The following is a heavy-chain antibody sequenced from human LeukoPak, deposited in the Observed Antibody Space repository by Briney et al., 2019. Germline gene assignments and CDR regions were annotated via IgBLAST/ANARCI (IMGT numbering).Heavy chain of an antibody. D-gene: IGHD6-13*01. Sequence: GGSLRLSCAASGFTFGNYGMHWVRQTPSKGLEWVAIISFDGSTKYYADSVKGRFTISRDNSKNTLFLQMNSLRTEDTAVYYCAKRPTIAAAGGGFYFDSWGQGTLVTVSS. CDR2: ISFDGSTK. CDR1: GFTFGNYG. V-gene: IGHV3-30*18. J-gene: IGHJ4*02. CDR3: AKRPTIAAAGGGFYFDS.